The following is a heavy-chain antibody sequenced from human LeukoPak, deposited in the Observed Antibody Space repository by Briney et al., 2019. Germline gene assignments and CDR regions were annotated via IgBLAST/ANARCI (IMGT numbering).Heavy chain of an antibody. CDR2: ISYDGSNK. Sequence: GGSLRLSCAASGFAFSSYAMHWVRQAPGKGLEWVAVISYDGSNKYYADSVKGRFTISRDNSKNTLYLQMNSLRAEDTAVYYCARDTYSYGLFDYWGQGTLVTVSS. V-gene: IGHV3-30*04. CDR3: ARDTYSYGLFDY. CDR1: GFAFSSYA. D-gene: IGHD5-18*01. J-gene: IGHJ4*02.